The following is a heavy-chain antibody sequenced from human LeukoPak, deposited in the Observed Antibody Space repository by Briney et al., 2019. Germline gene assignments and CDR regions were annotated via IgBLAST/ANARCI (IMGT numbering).Heavy chain of an antibody. CDR3: ARVDSSGPIDH. J-gene: IGHJ4*02. CDR2: IYYSGST. CDR1: GGSISSSSYY. V-gene: IGHV4-39*02. D-gene: IGHD6-19*01. Sequence: SETLSLTCTVSGGSISSSSYYWGWIRQPPGKGLEWIGNIYYSGSTYDNPSFKSRVTISVDTSKNHFSLRLSSVTAADTAVYYCARVDSSGPIDHWGQGTLVTVSS.